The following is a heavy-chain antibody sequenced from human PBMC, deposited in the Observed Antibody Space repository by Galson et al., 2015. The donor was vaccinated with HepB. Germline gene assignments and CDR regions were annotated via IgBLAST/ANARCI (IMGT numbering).Heavy chain of an antibody. CDR2: IYTGVST. CDR3: ARLYGGNSGSWFDP. D-gene: IGHD4-23*01. CDR1: GFTVSTNY. J-gene: IGHJ5*02. Sequence: LRLSCAASGFTVSTNYMSWIRQPAEKGLEWIGRIYTGVSTNYNPSLKSRITMSVDTSKNQFSLKLSSVTAADTAVYYCARLYGGNSGSWFDPWGQGTLVTVSS. V-gene: IGHV4-4*07.